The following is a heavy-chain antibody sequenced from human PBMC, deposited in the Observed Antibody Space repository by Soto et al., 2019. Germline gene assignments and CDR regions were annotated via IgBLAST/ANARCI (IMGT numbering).Heavy chain of an antibody. V-gene: IGHV4-4*02. Sequence: QVQLQESGPVLVRPSGTVSLTCAVSGLSISSDNWWSWVRQPPGKGLEWIGAIHHSGSTNYNPSLKSRVTMSVVPSKDLFSLTMHSVTAADTAFYYCARDQGSHPGDWGQGTLVSVSS. CDR1: GLSISSDNW. J-gene: IGHJ4*02. D-gene: IGHD6-13*01. CDR2: IHHSGST. CDR3: ARDQGSHPGD.